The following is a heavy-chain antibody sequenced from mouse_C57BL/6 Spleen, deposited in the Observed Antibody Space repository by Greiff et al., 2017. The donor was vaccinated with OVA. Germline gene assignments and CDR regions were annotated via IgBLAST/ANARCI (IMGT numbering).Heavy chain of an antibody. CDR1: GYTFTSYW. J-gene: IGHJ4*01. D-gene: IGHD3-3*01. CDR2: IDPSDSET. V-gene: IGHV1-52*01. Sequence: QVQLQQPGAELVRPGSSVKLSCKASGYTFTSYWMHWVKQRPIQGLEWIGNIDPSDSETHYNQKFKDKATLTVDKSASTAYMQLGSLTSEDSAVYYGARRGNKGPLYAMDYWGQGTSVTVSS. CDR3: ARRGNKGPLYAMDY.